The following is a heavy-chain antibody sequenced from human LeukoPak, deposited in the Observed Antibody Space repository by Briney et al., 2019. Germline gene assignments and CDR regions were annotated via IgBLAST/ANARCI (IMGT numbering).Heavy chain of an antibody. Sequence: GGSLRLSCAASGFTFSSYSMNWVRQAPGKGLEWVSSISSSSSYIYYADSVKGRFTISRDNAKNSLYLQMNSLRAEDTAVYYCARRYYYGSGSHYNCFDYWGQGTLVTVSS. D-gene: IGHD3-10*01. CDR3: ARRYYYGSGSHYNCFDY. V-gene: IGHV3-21*01. CDR1: GFTFSSYS. J-gene: IGHJ4*02. CDR2: ISSSSSYI.